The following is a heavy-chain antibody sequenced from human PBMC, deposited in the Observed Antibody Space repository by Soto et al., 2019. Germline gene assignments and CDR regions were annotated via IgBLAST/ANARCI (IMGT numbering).Heavy chain of an antibody. V-gene: IGHV4-31*03. D-gene: IGHD3-16*01. J-gene: IGHJ5*02. CDR1: GGSISSGGYY. CDR2: IYYSGST. Sequence: SETLSLTCTVSGGSISSGGYYWSWIRQHPGKGLEWIGYIYYSGSTYYNPSLKSRVTISVDTSKNQFSLKLSSVTAADTAVYYCASSGGPEGDWFDPWGQGILVTVSS. CDR3: ASSGGPEGDWFDP.